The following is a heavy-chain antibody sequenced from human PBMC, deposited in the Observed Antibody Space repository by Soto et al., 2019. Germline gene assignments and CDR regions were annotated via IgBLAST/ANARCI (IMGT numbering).Heavy chain of an antibody. CDR1: GDSVSSNSAG. Sequence: QTLSLTYAITGDSVSSNSAGWSCVRQSPSRGLEWLGRTYYRSKWYYEYAVSVRGRITINPDTSKNQYSLQLNSVTPEDTAVYFCARGEQYSGRIFDYWGQGTLVTVSS. CDR2: TYYRSKWYY. J-gene: IGHJ4*01. CDR3: ARGEQYSGRIFDY. V-gene: IGHV6-1*01. D-gene: IGHD1-26*01.